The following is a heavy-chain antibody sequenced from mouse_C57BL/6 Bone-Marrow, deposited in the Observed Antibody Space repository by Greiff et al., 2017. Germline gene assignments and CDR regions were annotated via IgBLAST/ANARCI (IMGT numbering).Heavy chain of an antibody. CDR2: IDPGNGDT. CDR1: GFNIKDDY. V-gene: IGHV14-4*01. J-gene: IGHJ3*01. CDR3: TTRLAY. Sequence: VQLQQSGAELARPGASVKLSCTASGFNIKDDYMHWVKQRTGQGLEWIGWIDPGNGDTKYAPKFQGKATITADTSSSTAYLQLSSQTSEDTAVYFCTTRLAYWGQGTLVTVSA.